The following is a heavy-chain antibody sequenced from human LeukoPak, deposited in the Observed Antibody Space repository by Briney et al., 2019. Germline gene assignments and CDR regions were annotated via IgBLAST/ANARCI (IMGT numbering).Heavy chain of an antibody. J-gene: IGHJ6*02. V-gene: IGHV1-18*01. D-gene: IGHD3-22*01. Sequence: ASVKVSCRASGYTFTSYGISWVRQAPGQGLEWMGWISAYNGNTNYAQKLQGRVAMTTDTSTSTAYMELRSLRSDDTAVYYCARRVYCDSPGNRDYYYYYGMDVWGQGTTVTVSS. CDR1: GYTFTSYG. CDR3: ARRVYCDSPGNRDYYYYYGMDV. CDR2: ISAYNGNT.